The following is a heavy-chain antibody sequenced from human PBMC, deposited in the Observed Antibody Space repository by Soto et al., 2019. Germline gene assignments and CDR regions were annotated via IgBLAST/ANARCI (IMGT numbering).Heavy chain of an antibody. V-gene: IGHV5-51*01. CDR3: ARIMGGNFFDY. Sequence: GESLKISCKGSGYSFANYWIGWVRQMPGKGLEWMGIIFPDDSDTRYRPSFQGQVTISADKSISTAYLQWSSLKASDTAMYYCARIMGGNFFDYWGQGTLVTVSS. D-gene: IGHD1-26*01. J-gene: IGHJ4*02. CDR1: GYSFANYW. CDR2: IFPDDSDT.